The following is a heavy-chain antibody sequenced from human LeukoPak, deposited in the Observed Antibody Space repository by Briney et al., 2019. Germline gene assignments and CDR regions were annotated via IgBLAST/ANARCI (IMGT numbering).Heavy chain of an antibody. CDR1: GFTFSNYA. CDR2: ISSSGSNT. V-gene: IGHV3-23*01. Sequence: GGSLRLSCAASGFTFSNYAMSWVRQVPGKGLEWVSAISSSGSNTYYADSVKGRFTISRDNPKSTLYVQMNRLRAEDTAVYYCAKRPTGTGGFDIWGQGTMVTVSS. CDR3: AKRPTGTGGFDI. J-gene: IGHJ3*02. D-gene: IGHD4-17*01.